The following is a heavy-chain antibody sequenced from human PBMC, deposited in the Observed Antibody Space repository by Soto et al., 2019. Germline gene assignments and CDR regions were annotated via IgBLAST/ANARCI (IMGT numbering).Heavy chain of an antibody. CDR3: ARAESISYYFDY. V-gene: IGHV4-31*03. CDR2: IYYSGST. Sequence: PSETLSLTCTVSGGSISSVGYYWSWIRQHPGKGLEWIGYIYYSGSTYYNPSLKSRVTISVDTSKNQFSLKLSSVTAADTAVYYCARAESISYYFDYWGQGTLVTVSS. D-gene: IGHD3-3*02. J-gene: IGHJ4*02. CDR1: GGSISSVGYY.